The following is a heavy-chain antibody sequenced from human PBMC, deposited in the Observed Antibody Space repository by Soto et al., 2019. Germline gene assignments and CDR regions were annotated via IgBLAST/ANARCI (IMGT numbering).Heavy chain of an antibody. V-gene: IGHV1-69*01. CDR2: IIPIFGTS. D-gene: IGHD6-19*01. CDR1: GGTFGSHA. CDR3: ARGLSWGRGWAYFDY. Sequence: QVQLVQSGAEVKKPGSSVKVSCKASGGTFGSHAITWVRQAPGQGLEWMGGIIPIFGTSNYAQSFQGRLTIAADEVTRTAYMELRSLRSEDTAVYYCARGLSWGRGWAYFDYWGQGTLVTVS. J-gene: IGHJ4*02.